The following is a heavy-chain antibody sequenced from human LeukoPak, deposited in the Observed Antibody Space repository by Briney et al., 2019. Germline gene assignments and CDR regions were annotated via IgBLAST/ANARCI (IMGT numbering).Heavy chain of an antibody. V-gene: IGHV4-59*01. D-gene: IGHD3-10*01. J-gene: IGHJ6*03. CDR3: ARGRLQVSGSYYVEYYYYYMDV. Sequence: SETLSLTCTVSGGSISSYYWSWIRQPPGKGLEWIGYIYYSGSTNYNPSLKSRVTISVDTSKNQFSLKLSSVTAADTAVYYCARGRLQVSGSYYVEYYYYYMDVWGKGTTVTISS. CDR2: IYYSGST. CDR1: GGSISSYY.